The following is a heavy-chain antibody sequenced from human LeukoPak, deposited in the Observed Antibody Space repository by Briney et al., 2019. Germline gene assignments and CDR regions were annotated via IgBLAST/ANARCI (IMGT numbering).Heavy chain of an antibody. D-gene: IGHD3-22*01. CDR1: GYNFTSYW. J-gene: IGHJ3*02. CDR3: ARTYYYDSSGYYYRAAFDI. CDR2: IYPGDSDT. V-gene: IGHV5-51*01. Sequence: GESLQISCKGSGYNFTSYWIGWVRQMPGEGLEWMGIIYPGDSDTRYSPSFRGQVTISADKSISTAYLQWSSLKASDTAMYYCARTYYYDSSGYYYRAAFDIWGQGTMVTVSS.